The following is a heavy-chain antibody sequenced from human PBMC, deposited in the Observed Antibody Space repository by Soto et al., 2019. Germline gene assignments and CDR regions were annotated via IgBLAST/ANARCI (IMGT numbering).Heavy chain of an antibody. CDR2: INSDGSST. CDR3: ARDRDSLYYFDY. V-gene: IGHV3-74*01. Sequence: WRSLRLSCAASGFTFSSHCMHWVRQAPGKGLVWVSRINSDGSSTSYADSVKGRSTISRDNAKNTLYLQMNSLRAEDTAVYYCARDRDSLYYFDYWGQGTLVTVSS. CDR1: GFTFSSHC. J-gene: IGHJ4*02. D-gene: IGHD2-21*01.